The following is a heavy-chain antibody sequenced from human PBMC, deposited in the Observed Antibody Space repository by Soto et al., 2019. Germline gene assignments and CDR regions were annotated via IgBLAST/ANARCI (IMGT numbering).Heavy chain of an antibody. CDR3: ARERKVVMVRGVTYNWFDP. Sequence: PPQTLSLTCAVHGESLSGYYWSWIRQPPGKGLKWIGEINHSGSTNYNPSLKSRVTISVDTSKNQFSLKLSSVTAADTAVYYCARERKVVMVRGVTYNWFDPWGQGTLVTVSS. CDR1: GESLSGYY. D-gene: IGHD3-10*01. J-gene: IGHJ5*02. CDR2: INHSGST. V-gene: IGHV4-34*01.